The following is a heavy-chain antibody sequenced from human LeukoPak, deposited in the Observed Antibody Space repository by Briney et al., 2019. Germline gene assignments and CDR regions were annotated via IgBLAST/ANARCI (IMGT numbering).Heavy chain of an antibody. D-gene: IGHD5-24*01. J-gene: IGHJ5*02. CDR3: ARGDGYNYWPS. CDR2: IRYDGRNK. CDR1: GFTFSSYG. V-gene: IGHV3-30*02. Sequence: GGSLRLACAASGFTFSSYGMHWVGQAPGKGLQRVAYIRYDGRNKYSADSVKGRFTIYRDNSKSTLYLQMNSLRPEDTAVYYCARGDGYNYWPSWGQGTLVTVSS.